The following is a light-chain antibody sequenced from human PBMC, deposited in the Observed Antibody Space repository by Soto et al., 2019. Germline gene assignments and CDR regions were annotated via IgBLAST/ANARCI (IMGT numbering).Light chain of an antibody. CDR2: EVV. CDR3: KSYAGSNTYV. CDR1: KSDIGIYDF. V-gene: IGLV2-8*01. Sequence: QSVLTQPPSASGSPGQSVTISCTGSKSDIGIYDFVSWYQHHPGKAPRLIIYEVVQRPSGVPDRFTGSKSGNTASLSVSGLQAADEAYYFCKSYAGSNTYVFGNGTKVTVL. J-gene: IGLJ1*01.